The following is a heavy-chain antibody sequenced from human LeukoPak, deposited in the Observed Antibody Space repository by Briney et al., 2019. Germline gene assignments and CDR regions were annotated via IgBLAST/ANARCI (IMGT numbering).Heavy chain of an antibody. Sequence: ASVKVSCKASGYTFTGYYMHWVRQAPGQGLEWMGWINPNGGGTNYAQKFQGRVTMTRDTSISTAYMELSRLRSDDTAVYYCASLGVVAATYWFDPWGQGTLVTVSS. J-gene: IGHJ5*02. V-gene: IGHV1-2*02. D-gene: IGHD2-15*01. CDR3: ASLGVVAATYWFDP. CDR1: GYTFTGYY. CDR2: INPNGGGT.